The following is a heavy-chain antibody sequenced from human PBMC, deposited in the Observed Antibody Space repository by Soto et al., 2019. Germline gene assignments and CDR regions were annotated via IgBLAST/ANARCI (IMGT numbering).Heavy chain of an antibody. CDR2: IFSNDEK. Sequence: QVTLKESGPVLVKPTETLTLTCTVSGFSLSNARMGVSWIRQPPGKALEWLAHIFSNDEKSYRTSLKSRLTNAKDTSKSQVVLTMTNMDPVDTATYYCARIIKTGDGYTNADYWGQGTLVTVSS. D-gene: IGHD7-27*01. CDR1: GFSLSNARMG. V-gene: IGHV2-26*01. J-gene: IGHJ4*02. CDR3: ARIIKTGDGYTNADY.